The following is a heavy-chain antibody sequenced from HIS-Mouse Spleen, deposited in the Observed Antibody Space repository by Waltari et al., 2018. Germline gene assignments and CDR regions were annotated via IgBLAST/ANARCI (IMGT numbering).Heavy chain of an antibody. CDR1: GGSISSSSYY. D-gene: IGHD6-13*01. V-gene: IGHV4-39*07. Sequence: QLQLQESGPGLVKPSETLSLTCTVSGGSISSSSYYWGCIRQPPGKGLEWIGSIYYSGRTCDNTARTSGVTISVDTSKNQFSLKLSSVTAADTAVYYCAREIPYSSSWYDWYFDLWGRGTLVTVSS. J-gene: IGHJ2*01. CDR2: IYYSGRT. CDR3: AREIPYSSSWYDWYFDL.